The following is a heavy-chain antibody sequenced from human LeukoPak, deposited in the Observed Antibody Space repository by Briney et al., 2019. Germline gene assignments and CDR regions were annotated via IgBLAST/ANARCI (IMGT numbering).Heavy chain of an antibody. CDR2: IYTSWST. V-gene: IGHV4-4*07. CDR3: TGAFDFYRIFDY. D-gene: IGHD2-21*01. J-gene: IGHJ4*02. CDR1: GGSISSYY. Sequence: SETLSLTCTGSGGSISSYYWSWIRQPAGKGLEWIGRIYTSWSTNYNPSLKSRVIMTVDTTKNQFFRMVSPVTAADTAVYYWTGAFDFYRIFDYWGQGNLVTVSS.